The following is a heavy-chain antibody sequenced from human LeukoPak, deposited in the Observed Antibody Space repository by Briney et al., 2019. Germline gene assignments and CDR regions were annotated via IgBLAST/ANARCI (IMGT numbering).Heavy chain of an antibody. CDR1: GYTFTSYD. Sequence: ASVTVSCKASGYTFTSYDINWVRQATGQGLEWMGWMNPNSGNTGYAQKFQGRVTTTRNTSISTAYMELSSLRSEDTAVYYCARGREAPYYDFWSGYPHYWGQGTLVTVSS. D-gene: IGHD3-3*01. V-gene: IGHV1-8*01. CDR3: ARGREAPYYDFWSGYPHY. CDR2: MNPNSGNT. J-gene: IGHJ4*02.